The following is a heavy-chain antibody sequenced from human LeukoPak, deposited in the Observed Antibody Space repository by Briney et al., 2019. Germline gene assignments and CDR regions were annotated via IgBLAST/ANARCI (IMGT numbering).Heavy chain of an antibody. CDR3: ARAGQVGYYDSSGYPFDY. CDR2: IYHSGST. J-gene: IGHJ4*02. Sequence: SETLSLTCTVSGGSISSGGYYWSWIRQPPGKGLEWIGYIYHSGSTYYNPSLKSQVTISVDTSKNQFSLKLSSVTAADTAVYYCARAGQVGYYDSSGYPFDYWGQGTLVTVSS. CDR1: GGSISSGGYY. D-gene: IGHD3-22*01. V-gene: IGHV4-30-2*01.